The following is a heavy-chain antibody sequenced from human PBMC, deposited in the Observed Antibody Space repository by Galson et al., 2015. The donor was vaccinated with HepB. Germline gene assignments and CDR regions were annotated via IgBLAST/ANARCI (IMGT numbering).Heavy chain of an antibody. V-gene: IGHV1-24*01. CDR2: FDPEDGET. CDR3: ATSGYCSGGSCPYGY. CDR1: GYTLTELS. D-gene: IGHD2-15*01. Sequence: SVKVSCKVSGYTLTELSMHWVRQAPGKGLEWMGGFDPEDGETIYVQKFQGRVTMTEDTSTDTAYMELSSLRSEDTAVYYCATSGYCSGGSCPYGYWGQGTLVTVSS. J-gene: IGHJ4*02.